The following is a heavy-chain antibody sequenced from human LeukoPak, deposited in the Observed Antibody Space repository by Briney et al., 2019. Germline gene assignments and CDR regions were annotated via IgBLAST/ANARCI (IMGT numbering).Heavy chain of an antibody. CDR2: VYYSGST. V-gene: IGHV4-39*01. CDR1: GGSISSYDYY. Sequence: SETLSLTCTVSGGSISSYDYYWGWIRQPPGKGLEWIGSVYYSGSTRDNPSLKSRVTTSVDTSKNQFTLKLRSVTAADTAVYYCARNPPNGGKEGLGYGAQGPLVPVS. D-gene: IGHD3-16*01. CDR3: ARNPPNGGKEGLGY. J-gene: IGHJ4*02.